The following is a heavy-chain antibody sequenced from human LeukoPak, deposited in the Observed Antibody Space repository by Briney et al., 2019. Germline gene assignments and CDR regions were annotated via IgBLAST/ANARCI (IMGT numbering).Heavy chain of an antibody. CDR1: GASISSYH. CDR2: IHSSGNT. CDR3: ARGSVTWDY. V-gene: IGHV4-59*01. J-gene: IGHJ4*02. Sequence: SETLSLTCTVSGASISSYHWSWIRQPPGKGLEWIGYIHSSGNTNYNPSLKSRVPMSSDTSKNQFSLKLNSVTPADTAVYYCARGSVTWDYWGQGTLVTVSS. D-gene: IGHD4-17*01.